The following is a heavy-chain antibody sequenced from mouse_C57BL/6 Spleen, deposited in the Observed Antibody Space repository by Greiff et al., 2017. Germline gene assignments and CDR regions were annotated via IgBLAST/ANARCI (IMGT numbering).Heavy chain of an antibody. CDR3: ARLNYGSRGWFAY. Sequence: EVQLQQSGPGLVKPSQSLSLTCSVTGYSITSGYYWNWLRQFPGNKLEWMGYISYDGSNNYNPSLKNRISITRDTSKNQFFLKLNSVTTEDTATYYCARLNYGSRGWFAYWGQGTLVTVSA. J-gene: IGHJ3*01. D-gene: IGHD1-1*01. CDR2: ISYDGSN. V-gene: IGHV3-6*01. CDR1: GYSITSGYY.